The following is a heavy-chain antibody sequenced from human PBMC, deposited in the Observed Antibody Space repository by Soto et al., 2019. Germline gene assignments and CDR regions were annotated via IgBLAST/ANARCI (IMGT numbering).Heavy chain of an antibody. CDR3: AKNETTRPWFNP. Sequence: QVQLQESGPGLVKPSQTLSLICTVSDGSITNGFYYWSWIRQHPGKGLEWIGNIYYIGTTSYNPSLKSRVTISIDRSRNQFSLTLESVTAADTAVYFCAKNETTRPWFNPWGQGTLVTVSS. D-gene: IGHD1-1*01. V-gene: IGHV4-31*03. CDR1: DGSITNGFYY. J-gene: IGHJ5*02. CDR2: IYYIGTT.